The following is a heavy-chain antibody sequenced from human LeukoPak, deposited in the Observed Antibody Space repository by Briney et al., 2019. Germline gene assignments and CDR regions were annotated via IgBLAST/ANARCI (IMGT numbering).Heavy chain of an antibody. CDR2: MFYNGIT. J-gene: IGHJ6*02. D-gene: IGHD3-10*01. Sequence: TSETLSLTCSVSNASITSRGHYWGWIRQPPGKGLEWIGSMFYNGITYYSPSLKSRVTISVDTSKNQFSLRMSSVTAADTAVYYCARYLEKYYYGSGSLRGMDVWGQGTTVTASS. CDR1: NASITSRGHY. V-gene: IGHV4-39*07. CDR3: ARYLEKYYYGSGSLRGMDV.